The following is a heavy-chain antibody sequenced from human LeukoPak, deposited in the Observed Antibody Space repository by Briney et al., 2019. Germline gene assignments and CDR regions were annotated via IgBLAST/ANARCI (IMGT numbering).Heavy chain of an antibody. D-gene: IGHD3-22*01. CDR1: GYTFTGYY. V-gene: IGHV1-2*02. CDR2: INPNSGGT. Sequence: ASVKVSCKASGYTFTGYYMHWVRQASGQGLEWMGWINPNSGGTNFAQKFQGRVTMTRDTSISTAYMDLSSLRSDDTAVYYCAREHSSGYYFDAFDIWGQGTMVTVSS. CDR3: AREHSSGYYFDAFDI. J-gene: IGHJ3*02.